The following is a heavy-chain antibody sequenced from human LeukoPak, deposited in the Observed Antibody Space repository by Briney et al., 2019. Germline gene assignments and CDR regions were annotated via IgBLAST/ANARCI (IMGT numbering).Heavy chain of an antibody. CDR3: ARVPGSGYYFDY. D-gene: IGHD3-22*01. CDR1: GFTFDDYG. J-gene: IGHJ4*02. V-gene: IGHV3-20*04. Sequence: PGGSPRLSCAASGFTFDDYGMSWVRQAPGKGLEWVSGINWNGGSTGYADSVKGRFTISRDNAKNSLYLQMNSLRAEDTALYYCARVPGSGYYFDYWGQGTLVTVSS. CDR2: INWNGGST.